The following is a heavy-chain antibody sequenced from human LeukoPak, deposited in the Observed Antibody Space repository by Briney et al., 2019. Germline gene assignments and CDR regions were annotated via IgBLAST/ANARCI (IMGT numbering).Heavy chain of an antibody. V-gene: IGHV3-23*01. J-gene: IGHJ3*02. CDR2: ISGSGGST. CDR3: AKEYSSGWWGDAFDI. D-gene: IGHD6-19*01. CDR1: GFTFSSYA. Sequence: GRSLRLSCAASGFTFSSYAISWVRQAPGKGLEWVSAISGSGGSTYYADSVKGRFTISRDNSKNPLYLQMNSLRAEDTAVYYCAKEYSSGWWGDAFDIWGQGTMVTVSS.